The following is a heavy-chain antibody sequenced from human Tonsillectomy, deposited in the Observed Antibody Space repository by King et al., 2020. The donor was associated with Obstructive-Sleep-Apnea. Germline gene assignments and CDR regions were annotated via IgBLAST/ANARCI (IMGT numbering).Heavy chain of an antibody. Sequence: VQLVESGGGLVQPGGSLRLSCVGSGFTFSSYWMTWVRQGSGKGLEWVANIRQDGRDKNYMDSVQGRFTISRDNAKNSLYLQMNSLRAEDTAVYYCARTLMAVYDRGWYGVPGDYWGQGTLVTVSS. CDR2: IRQDGRDK. CDR1: GFTFSSYW. V-gene: IGHV3-7*03. J-gene: IGHJ4*02. D-gene: IGHD6-19*01. CDR3: ARTLMAVYDRGWYGVPGDY.